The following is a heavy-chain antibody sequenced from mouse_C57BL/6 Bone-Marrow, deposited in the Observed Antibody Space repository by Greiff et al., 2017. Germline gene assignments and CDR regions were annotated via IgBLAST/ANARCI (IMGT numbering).Heavy chain of an antibody. CDR2: IDPETGGT. J-gene: IGHJ2*01. V-gene: IGHV1-15*01. CDR3: TRGACYFDY. Sequence: VQLQQSGAELVRPGASVTLSCKASGYTFTDYEMHWVKQTPVHGLEWIGAIDPETGGTAYNQKFKGKAILTADKSSSTAYMELRILTSEDSAVYYWTRGACYFDYWGQGTTLTVSS. CDR1: GYTFTDYE.